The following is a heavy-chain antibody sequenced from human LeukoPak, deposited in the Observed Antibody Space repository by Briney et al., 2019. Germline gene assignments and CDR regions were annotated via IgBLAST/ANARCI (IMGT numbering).Heavy chain of an antibody. CDR2: INPKIADT. J-gene: IGHJ4*02. D-gene: IGHD3-22*01. Sequence: ASVTVSCKASGYTFNDSYVHWVRQAPGQGLEWMGWINPKIADTIYAQSVRGRVTMTRDTSITTAYLELSSLRSDDTAVYYCARSLPYDNRNPHIDHWGQGTLITVSS. CDR3: ARSLPYDNRNPHIDH. CDR1: GYTFNDSY. V-gene: IGHV1-2*02.